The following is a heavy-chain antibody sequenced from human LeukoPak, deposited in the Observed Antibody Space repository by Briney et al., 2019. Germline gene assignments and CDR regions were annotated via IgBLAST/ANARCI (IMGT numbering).Heavy chain of an antibody. J-gene: IGHJ6*03. V-gene: IGHV4-4*07. Sequence: SETLSLTCTVSGGSISSYYWSWIRQPAGKGLEWIGRIYTSGSTNYNPSLKSRVTMSVDTSKNQFSLTLSSVTAADTAVYYCARLNWLVPIMDVWGKGTTVTVSS. CDR1: GGSISSYY. D-gene: IGHD6-19*01. CDR3: ARLNWLVPIMDV. CDR2: IYTSGST.